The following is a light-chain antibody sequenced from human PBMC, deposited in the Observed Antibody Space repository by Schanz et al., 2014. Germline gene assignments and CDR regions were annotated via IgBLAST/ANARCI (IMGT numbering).Light chain of an antibody. CDR1: QDISNC. CDR3: QQYYSYPPLT. V-gene: IGKV1-33*01. J-gene: IGKJ4*01. Sequence: DIQMTQSPSSLSASVGDRVTITCQASQDISNCLNWFQQKPGKAPKLLIYDASNLETGVPSRFSGSGSGTDFTLTISCLQSEDFATYYCQQYYSYPPLTFGGGTKVEIK. CDR2: DAS.